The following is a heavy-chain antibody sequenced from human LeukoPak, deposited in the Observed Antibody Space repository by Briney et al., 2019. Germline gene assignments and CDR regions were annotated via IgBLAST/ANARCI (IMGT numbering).Heavy chain of an antibody. D-gene: IGHD3-10*02. Sequence: GGSLRLSCAASGFTFSSYAMSWVRQAPGKGLEWVSAISGSSGSTYYTDSVKGRFTISRDNSKNTLYLQMNSLRAEDTAVYYCAELGITMIGGVWGKGTTVTISS. CDR1: GFTFSSYA. CDR2: ISGSSGST. V-gene: IGHV3-23*01. J-gene: IGHJ6*04. CDR3: AELGITMIGGV.